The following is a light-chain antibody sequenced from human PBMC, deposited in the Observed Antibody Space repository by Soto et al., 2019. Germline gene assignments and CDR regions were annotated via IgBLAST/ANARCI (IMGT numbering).Light chain of an antibody. J-gene: IGKJ1*01. Sequence: EIVLTQSPGTLSLSPGERATLSCRASQSVSSSYLAWYQQRPGQPPRLLIYGASSRATGIPDRFSGSGSGTDFTLTISSLQPEDLAVYYCQQYDNWPRTFGQGTKVDIK. V-gene: IGKV3-20*01. CDR3: QQYDNWPRT. CDR1: QSVSSSY. CDR2: GAS.